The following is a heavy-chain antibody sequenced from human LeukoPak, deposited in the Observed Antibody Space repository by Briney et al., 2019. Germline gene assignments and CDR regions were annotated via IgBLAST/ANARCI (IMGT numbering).Heavy chain of an antibody. D-gene: IGHD3-10*01. V-gene: IGHV1-24*01. J-gene: IGHJ6*02. CDR2: FDPEDGET. CDR1: GYTLTELA. Sequence: ASVKVSCKVSGYTLTELAVHWVRQAPGKGLEWMGHFDPEDGETIYAQNFQGRLTATEDTSADTAYMELSSLRSEDTAVYYCATDRITMIRGGRAYFYRGTDAWGQGTTVIVSS. CDR3: ATDRITMIRGGRAYFYRGTDA.